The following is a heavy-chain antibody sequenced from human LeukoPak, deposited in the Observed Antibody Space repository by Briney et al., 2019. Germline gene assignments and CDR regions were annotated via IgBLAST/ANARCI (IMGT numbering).Heavy chain of an antibody. J-gene: IGHJ5*02. CDR2: ISAYNGNT. CDR1: GYTFISYG. D-gene: IGHD3-22*01. CDR3: ARVDYYESSGRDWFDP. Sequence: ASVKVSCKASGYTFISYGISWVRQAPGQGLDWMVWISAYNGNTNYAQKLQGRVTMTTDTSTSTAYMELRSLRSDDTAVYYCARVDYYESSGRDWFDPWGQGTLVTVSS. V-gene: IGHV1-18*01.